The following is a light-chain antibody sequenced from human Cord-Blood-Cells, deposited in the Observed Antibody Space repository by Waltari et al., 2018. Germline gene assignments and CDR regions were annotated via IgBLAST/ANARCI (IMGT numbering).Light chain of an antibody. CDR2: DAS. CDR3: QQYDNLPLT. Sequence: DIQMTQSPSPLSASVGDRVTITCQASQDISNYLNWYQQKPGKAPKLLIYDASNLEPGVPSRCSGSGSGTDFTFTISSLQPEDIATYYCQQYDNLPLTFGGGTKVEIK. V-gene: IGKV1-33*01. CDR1: QDISNY. J-gene: IGKJ4*01.